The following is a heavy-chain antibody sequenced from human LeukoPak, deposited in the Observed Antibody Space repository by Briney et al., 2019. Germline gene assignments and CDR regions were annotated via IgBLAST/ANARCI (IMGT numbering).Heavy chain of an antibody. Sequence: GGSLRLSCAASGFTFSSYSMNWVRQAPGKGLEWVSSISSSSSYIYYADSVKGRFTISRDNAKNSLHLQMNSLRAEDTAVYYCARGGGGMTSLHYYYYMDVWGKGTTVTVSS. V-gene: IGHV3-21*01. CDR2: ISSSSSYI. D-gene: IGHD3-16*01. CDR1: GFTFSSYS. J-gene: IGHJ6*03. CDR3: ARGGGGMTSLHYYYYMDV.